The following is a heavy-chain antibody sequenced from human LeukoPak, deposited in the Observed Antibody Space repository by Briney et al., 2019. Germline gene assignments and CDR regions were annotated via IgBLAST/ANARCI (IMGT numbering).Heavy chain of an antibody. Sequence: GGSLRLSCAASGFTSSGYAIGWVRRAPGKGLEWVSPISGTGSNTYYADSVKGRFTISRDNSKNTLYLQMKRVIDEDTAVYYTSARPPVIVDGPFDYWGQGILVSVSS. CDR3: SARPPVIVDGPFDY. V-gene: IGHV3-23*01. CDR2: ISGTGSNT. CDR1: GFTSSGYA. J-gene: IGHJ4*02. D-gene: IGHD2/OR15-2a*01.